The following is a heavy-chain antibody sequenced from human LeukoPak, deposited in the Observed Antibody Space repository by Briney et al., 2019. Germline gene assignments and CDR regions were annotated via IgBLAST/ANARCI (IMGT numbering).Heavy chain of an antibody. V-gene: IGHV3-23*01. D-gene: IGHD3-22*01. Sequence: GGSLRLSCAASGFTFSSYAMTWVRQAPGKGLEWVSAISSTGGSTYYADSVKGRFTLSRDNSKNTLYLQMNSLRGEDTAVYYCAKDQIRDYYDSSGFLAIDYWGQGTLVTVSA. CDR3: AKDQIRDYYDSSGFLAIDY. CDR1: GFTFSSYA. CDR2: ISSTGGST. J-gene: IGHJ4*02.